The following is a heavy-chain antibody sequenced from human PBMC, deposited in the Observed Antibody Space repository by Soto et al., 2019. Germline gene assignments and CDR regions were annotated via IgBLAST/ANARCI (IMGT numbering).Heavy chain of an antibody. CDR2: ISSSGSTI. V-gene: IGHV3-11*01. J-gene: IGHJ6*03. D-gene: IGHD3-9*01. CDR1: GFNFSDYY. Sequence: PGGSLRLSCAASGFNFSDYYISWIRQAPGKGLEWVSYISSSGSTIYYADSVKGRFTISRDNAKNSLYLQMNSLRAEDTAVYYCARGESNYDILTGYHLYYMDVWGKGTTVTVSS. CDR3: ARGESNYDILTGYHLYYMDV.